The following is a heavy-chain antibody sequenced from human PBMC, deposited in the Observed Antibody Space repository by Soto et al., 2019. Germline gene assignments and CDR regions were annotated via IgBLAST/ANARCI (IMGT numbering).Heavy chain of an antibody. CDR3: ARHLIDFWSDWFDP. V-gene: IGHV4-59*08. Sequence: SETLSLTCTVSGGSISSYYWSWIRQPPGKGLEWIGYIYYSGSTNYNPSLKSRVTISVDTSKNQFSLKLSSVTAADTAVYYCARHLIDFWSDWFDPWGQGTLVTVSS. D-gene: IGHD3-3*01. CDR1: GGSISSYY. CDR2: IYYSGST. J-gene: IGHJ5*02.